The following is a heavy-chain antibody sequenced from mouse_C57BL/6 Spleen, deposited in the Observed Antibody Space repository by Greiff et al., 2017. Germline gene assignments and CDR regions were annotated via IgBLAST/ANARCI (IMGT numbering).Heavy chain of an antibody. CDR1: GFPFNPYA. Sequence: GGGLVQPNGSLTLSCAASGFPFNPYAMHWVRQAPGKGLEWVARISSKSSNYATYYADSVKDRFTISRDDSQSMLYLQMNNLKTEDTAMYYCVITFAYWGQGTLVTVSA. J-gene: IGHJ3*01. V-gene: IGHV10-3*01. CDR2: ISSKSSNYAT. CDR3: VITFAY.